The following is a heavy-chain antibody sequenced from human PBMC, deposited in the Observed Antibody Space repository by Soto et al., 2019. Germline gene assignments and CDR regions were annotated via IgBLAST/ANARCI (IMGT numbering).Heavy chain of an antibody. D-gene: IGHD3-10*01. V-gene: IGHV5-51*01. CDR2: IYPGDSDT. Sequence: PGESLKISRKGSGYSFTSYWIGWVRQMPGKGLEWMGIIYPGDSDTRYSPSFQGQVTISADRSISTAYLQWSSLKASDTAMYYCARRMGEGGYGSGPSDYWGQGTLVTVS. J-gene: IGHJ4*02. CDR1: GYSFTSYW. CDR3: ARRMGEGGYGSGPSDY.